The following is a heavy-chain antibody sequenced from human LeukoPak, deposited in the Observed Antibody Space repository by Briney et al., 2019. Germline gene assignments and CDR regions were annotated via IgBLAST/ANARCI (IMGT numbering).Heavy chain of an antibody. CDR1: GYTFTSYY. V-gene: IGHV1-18*04. CDR3: ARAGSGSYYAVGY. J-gene: IGHJ4*02. Sequence: GASVKVSCKASGYTFTSYYMHWVRQAPGQGLEWMGWISAYSGNTMFAQKHQGRVALTTDTSTTTAYMELRSLRSDDTAVYYCARAGSGSYYAVGYWGQGTLVTVSS. CDR2: ISAYSGNT. D-gene: IGHD1-26*01.